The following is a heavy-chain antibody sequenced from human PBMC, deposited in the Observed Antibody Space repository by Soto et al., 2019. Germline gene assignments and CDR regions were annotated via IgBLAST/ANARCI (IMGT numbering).Heavy chain of an antibody. CDR3: ASTMYYYGSGSPLYYYYGMDV. J-gene: IGHJ6*02. CDR1: GYSFTSYW. Sequence: PGESLKISCKGSGYSFTSYWIGWVRQMPGKGLEWMGIIYPGDSDTRYSPSFQGQVTISADKSISTAYLQWSSLKASDTAMYYCASTMYYYGSGSPLYYYYGMDVWGQGTTVTVS. CDR2: IYPGDSDT. D-gene: IGHD3-10*01. V-gene: IGHV5-51*01.